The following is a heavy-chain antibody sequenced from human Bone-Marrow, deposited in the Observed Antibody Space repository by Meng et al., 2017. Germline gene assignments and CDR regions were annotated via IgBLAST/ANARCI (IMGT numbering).Heavy chain of an antibody. CDR3: AVHYYGSGSSTFDY. V-gene: IGHV1-2*06. CDR2: INPNSGGT. CDR1: GYTFTGYY. Sequence: QVERVQVGGEVKKPGASGKVFCKASGYTFTGYYMHWVRQAPGQGLEWMGRINPNSGGTNYAQKFQGRVTMTRDTSISTAYMELSRLRSDDTAVYYCAVHYYGSGSSTFDYWGQGTLVTVSS. J-gene: IGHJ4*02. D-gene: IGHD3-10*01.